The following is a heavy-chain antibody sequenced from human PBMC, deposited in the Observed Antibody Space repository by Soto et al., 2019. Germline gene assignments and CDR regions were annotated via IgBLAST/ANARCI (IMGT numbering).Heavy chain of an antibody. CDR2: ISSSSSYI. CDR3: ARGGIGIAVAAQYYYYMDV. CDR1: GFTFSSYS. Sequence: GGSLRLSCAASGFTFSSYSMNWVRQAPGKGLEWVSSISSSSSYIYYADSVKGRFTISRDNAKNSLYLQMNSLRAEDTAVYYCARGGIGIAVAAQYYYYMDVWGKGTTVTVPS. J-gene: IGHJ6*03. V-gene: IGHV3-21*01. D-gene: IGHD6-19*01.